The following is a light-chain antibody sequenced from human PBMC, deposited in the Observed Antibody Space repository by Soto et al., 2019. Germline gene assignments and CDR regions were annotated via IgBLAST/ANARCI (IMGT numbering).Light chain of an antibody. CDR1: QSISNW. V-gene: IGKV1-5*01. CDR3: HQYNIYSPT. J-gene: IGKJ2*01. Sequence: DIQMTQSPSTLSASVGDRVTITCRVSQSISNWLACYQQKPGEAPKLLIYGASTLECWVPSRFSGSGSATEFTLNIRSLQPDDFATDSCHQYNIYSPTFDQGTKLEIK. CDR2: GAS.